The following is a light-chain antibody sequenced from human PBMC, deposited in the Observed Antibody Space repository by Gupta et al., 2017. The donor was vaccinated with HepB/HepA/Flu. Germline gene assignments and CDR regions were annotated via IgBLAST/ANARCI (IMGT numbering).Light chain of an antibody. CDR2: GAS. J-gene: IGKJ2*01. CDR1: QTIRTN. CDR3: QQYDDWPPYT. Sequence: EKVMTQSPATLPVSPGERATLTCRASQTIRTNLAWYQQKPGQAPRLLIYGASMRASGIPDRFSGSGSGTEFTLTISNLQSEDFAIYYCQQYDDWPPYTFGPGTKLEIK. V-gene: IGKV3-15*01.